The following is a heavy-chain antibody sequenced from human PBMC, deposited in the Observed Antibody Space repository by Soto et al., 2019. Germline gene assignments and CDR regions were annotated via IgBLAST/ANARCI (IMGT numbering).Heavy chain of an antibody. CDR3: ARREAAGVQIDY. V-gene: IGHV4-39*01. CDR1: GGSISSSSYY. D-gene: IGHD2-8*02. J-gene: IGHJ4*02. CDR2: IYYSGST. Sequence: QLQLQESGPGLVKPSETLSLTCTVSGGSISSSSYYWGWIRQPPGKGLEWIGSIYYSGSTYYNPSLKSRVTISVDTSKNQFSLKLSSVTAADTAVYYCARREAAGVQIDYWGQGTLVTVSS.